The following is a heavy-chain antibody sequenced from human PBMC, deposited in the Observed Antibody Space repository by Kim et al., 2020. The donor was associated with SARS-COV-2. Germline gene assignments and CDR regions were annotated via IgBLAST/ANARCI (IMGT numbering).Heavy chain of an antibody. V-gene: IGHV3-30*18. CDR3: AKDPLRRYCGGDCYPGDY. Sequence: GGSLRLSCAASGFTFSSYGMHWVRQAPGKGLEWVAVISYDGSNKYYADSVKGRFTISRDNSKNTLYLQMNSLRAEDTAVYYCAKDPLRRYCGGDCYPGDYWGQGTLVTVSS. J-gene: IGHJ4*02. D-gene: IGHD2-21*02. CDR1: GFTFSSYG. CDR2: ISYDGSNK.